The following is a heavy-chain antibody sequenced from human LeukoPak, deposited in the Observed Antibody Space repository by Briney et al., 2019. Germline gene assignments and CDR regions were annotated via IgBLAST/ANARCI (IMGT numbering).Heavy chain of an antibody. Sequence: SQTLSLTCTVSGSSISSGGYYWGWIRQHPGKGLEWIGYIYHSGRTYYKPSLKSRITISVDTSKNEFSVKLSSVTAADTAVYYCARLDDTSGYYNDRPGGPFDYWGQGTLVTVSS. V-gene: IGHV4-31*03. D-gene: IGHD3-22*01. CDR2: IYHSGRT. CDR1: GSSISSGGYY. J-gene: IGHJ4*02. CDR3: ARLDDTSGYYNDRPGGPFDY.